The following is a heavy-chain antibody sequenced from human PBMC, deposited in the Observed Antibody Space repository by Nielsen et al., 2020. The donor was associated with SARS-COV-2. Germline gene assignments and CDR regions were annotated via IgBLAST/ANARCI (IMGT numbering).Heavy chain of an antibody. CDR1: GGSISSSPYY. D-gene: IGHD6-19*01. CDR2: IYQSGST. V-gene: IGHV4-39*07. J-gene: IGHJ4*02. CDR3: AAYSSGWSLGGGD. Sequence: LSLTCTVSGGSISSSPYYWGWMRQPPGKGLEWIVSIYQSGSTYYSPSLKSRITISVDTSKNQFSLKLTSVTAADTAVYYCAAYSSGWSLGGGDWGQGTLVTVSS.